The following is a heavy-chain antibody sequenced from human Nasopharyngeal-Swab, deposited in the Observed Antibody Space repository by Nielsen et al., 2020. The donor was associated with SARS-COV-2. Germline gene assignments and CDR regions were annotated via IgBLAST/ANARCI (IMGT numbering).Heavy chain of an antibody. CDR1: GFIFSASA. CDR3: TTDFYFDY. Sequence: GSLKISCAASGFIFSASAIHWVRPASGKGLEWVGRIGDKDHNYATTYGASVQGRFTISRDDSKNTAFLQMDSLNTEDTALYYCTTDFYFDYWGQGTLVTVSS. CDR2: IGDKDHNYAT. J-gene: IGHJ4*02. V-gene: IGHV3-73*01.